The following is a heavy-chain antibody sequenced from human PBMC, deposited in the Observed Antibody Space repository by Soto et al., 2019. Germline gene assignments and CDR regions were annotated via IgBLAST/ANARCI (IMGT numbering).Heavy chain of an antibody. CDR2: IGATGDNT. CDR1: GFTFTTYA. D-gene: IGHD3-22*01. Sequence: GGSLRLSCAASGFTFTTYAMIWLRQAPGQGLEWVSAIGATGDNTYYADSVRGRFTISRDNSKNTLYLQMNTLSAEDTAIYYCAKILPPHMIGDGMDIWGQGTTVTVSS. J-gene: IGHJ6*02. V-gene: IGHV3-23*01. CDR3: AKILPPHMIGDGMDI.